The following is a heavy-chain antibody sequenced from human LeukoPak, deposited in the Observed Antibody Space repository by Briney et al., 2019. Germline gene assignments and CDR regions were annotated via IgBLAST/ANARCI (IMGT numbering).Heavy chain of an antibody. CDR1: GFTFSSYA. V-gene: IGHV3-23*01. J-gene: IGHJ4*02. CDR2: ISGSGGST. D-gene: IGHD3-22*01. Sequence: GGSLRLSCAASGFTFSSYAMSWVRQAPGKGLEWVSAISGSGGSTYYADSVKGRFTISRDNSKNTLYLQMNSQRAEDTAVYYCAKDLIDYYDSSGYYYGEPSKIYWGQGTLVTVSS. CDR3: AKDLIDYYDSSGYYYGEPSKIY.